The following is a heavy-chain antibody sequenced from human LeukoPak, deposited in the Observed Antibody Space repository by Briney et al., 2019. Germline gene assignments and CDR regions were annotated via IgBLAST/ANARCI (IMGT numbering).Heavy chain of an antibody. V-gene: IGHV3-23*01. Sequence: PGGSLRLSCAASGLTFSSYAMSWVRQAPRKGLEWVSAISGSGGSTYYADSVKGRFTISRDNSKNTLYLQMNSLRAEDTAVYYCAKGDYYYDSSGYVDYWGQGTLVTVSS. D-gene: IGHD3-22*01. CDR1: GLTFSSYA. CDR2: ISGSGGST. CDR3: AKGDYYYDSSGYVDY. J-gene: IGHJ4*02.